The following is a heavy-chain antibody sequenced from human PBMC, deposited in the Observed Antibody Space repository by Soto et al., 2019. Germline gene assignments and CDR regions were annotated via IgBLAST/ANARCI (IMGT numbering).Heavy chain of an antibody. Sequence: SETLSLTCSVSLDSISHPYWTWIRQPAGKGLEWIGHIYSSGNANYNPSLKSRVTMSLDTSKKQFSLSLKSVTAADTAIYYCAKGRGFYSDNYFDPWGQGTQVTVSS. D-gene: IGHD3-22*01. CDR1: LDSISHPY. J-gene: IGHJ5*02. CDR3: AKGRGFYSDNYFDP. V-gene: IGHV4-4*07. CDR2: IYSSGNA.